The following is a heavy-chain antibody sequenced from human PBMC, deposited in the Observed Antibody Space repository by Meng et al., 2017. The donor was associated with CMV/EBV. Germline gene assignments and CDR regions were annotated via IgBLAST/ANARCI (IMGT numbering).Heavy chain of an antibody. CDR2: ISYDGSNK. J-gene: IGHJ4*02. V-gene: IGHV3-30*04. CDR1: GFTFSSYA. Sequence: GESLKISCAASGFTFSSYAMHWVRQAPGKGLEWVAVISYDGSNKYYADSVKGRFTISRDNSKNTLYLQMNSLRAEDTAVYYCAKVLLRFLEWLSPNFDYWGQGTLVTVSS. D-gene: IGHD3-3*01. CDR3: AKVLLRFLEWLSPNFDY.